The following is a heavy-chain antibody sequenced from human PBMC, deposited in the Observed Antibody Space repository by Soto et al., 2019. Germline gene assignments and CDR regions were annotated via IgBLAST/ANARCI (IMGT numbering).Heavy chain of an antibody. D-gene: IGHD3-10*01. CDR2: IYSGGST. CDR3: ARGTGGFGDFSLDY. CDR1: GGSISQYY. J-gene: IGHJ4*02. Sequence: QVQLQESGPGLVKPSETLSLSCGVSGGSISQYYLSWIRQPAGKVLEWIGRIYSGGSTNDNPSLESRGNTSVDTSKNKSSLKLSSVTAADTDVYYCARGTGGFGDFSLDYWGQGTLPTVSS. V-gene: IGHV4-4*07.